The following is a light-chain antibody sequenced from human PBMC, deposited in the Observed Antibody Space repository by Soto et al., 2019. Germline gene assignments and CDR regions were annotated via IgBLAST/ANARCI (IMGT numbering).Light chain of an antibody. V-gene: IGLV2-14*03. J-gene: IGLJ1*01. Sequence: QSALTQPASVSGSPGQSITISCTGTSSDVGGYTYVSWYQQHPGKAPKLMIYDIRNRPSGVSNRFSGSKSGNTASLTISGLQAEDEDDYYCSSYTSSSTRVFGTGTKLTVL. CDR2: DIR. CDR3: SSYTSSSTRV. CDR1: SSDVGGYTY.